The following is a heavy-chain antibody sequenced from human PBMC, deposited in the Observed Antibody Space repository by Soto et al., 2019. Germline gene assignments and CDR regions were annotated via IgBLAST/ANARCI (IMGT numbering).Heavy chain of an antibody. Sequence: PSQTLSLTCAISGDSFSSNSAAWNWIRQSPSRGLEWLGRTYYRSKWYNDYAVSVKSRITINPDTSKNQFSLQLNSVTPEDTAVYYCARDIPNPVERLPYFDYWGQGTLVTVS. V-gene: IGHV6-1*01. CDR1: GDSFSSNSAA. CDR3: ARDIPNPVERLPYFDY. D-gene: IGHD1-1*01. CDR2: TYYRSKWYN. J-gene: IGHJ4*02.